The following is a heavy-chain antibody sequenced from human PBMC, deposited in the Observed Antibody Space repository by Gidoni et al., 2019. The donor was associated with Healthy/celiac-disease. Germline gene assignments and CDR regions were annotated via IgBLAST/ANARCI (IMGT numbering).Heavy chain of an antibody. Sequence: EVQLVESGGGLVQPGRSLRLSCADSGFTFDDYAMHWVRQAPGQGLEWVSGISWNSGSIGYADSVKGRFTISRDNAKNSLYLQMNSLRAEDTALYYCAKDTSSGHDAFDIWGQGTMVTVSS. J-gene: IGHJ3*02. CDR2: ISWNSGSI. V-gene: IGHV3-9*01. D-gene: IGHD6-19*01. CDR1: GFTFDDYA. CDR3: AKDTSSGHDAFDI.